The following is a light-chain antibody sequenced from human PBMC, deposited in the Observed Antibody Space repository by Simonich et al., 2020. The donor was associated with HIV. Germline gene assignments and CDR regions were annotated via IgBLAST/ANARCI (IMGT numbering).Light chain of an antibody. CDR2: GKN. V-gene: IGLV3-19*01. J-gene: IGLJ2*01. CDR3: NSRDSSGNQV. Sequence: SSELTQDPAVSVALGQTVRITCQGDSLRNFYASWYQQNPGQAPVLVIYGKNNRPSGIPDRFSGSSSGNTASVTITGAQAEDEADYYCNSRDSSGNQVFGGGTKLTVL. CDR1: SLRNFY.